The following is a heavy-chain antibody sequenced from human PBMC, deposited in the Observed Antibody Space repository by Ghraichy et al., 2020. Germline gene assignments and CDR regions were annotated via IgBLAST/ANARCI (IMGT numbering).Heavy chain of an antibody. V-gene: IGHV4-39*01. CDR1: GGSISSSSYY. Sequence: ESMNISCTVSGGSISSSSYYWGWIRQPPGKGLEWIGSIYYSGSTYYNPSLKSRVTISVDTSKNQFSLKLSSVTAADTAVYYCATTRADPGSGSYYNSLIEEGSFDYWGQGTLVTVSS. CDR2: IYYSGST. D-gene: IGHD3-10*01. CDR3: ATTRADPGSGSYYNSLIEEGSFDY. J-gene: IGHJ4*02.